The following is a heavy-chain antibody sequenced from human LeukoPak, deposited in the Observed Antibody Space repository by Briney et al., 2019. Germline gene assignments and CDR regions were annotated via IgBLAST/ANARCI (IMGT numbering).Heavy chain of an antibody. CDR1: GGIFSSYT. CDR2: INPDNGGT. V-gene: IGHV1-2*02. CDR3: ARGDSYGSPKPVAA. D-gene: IGHD3-10*01. Sequence: GASVKVSCKASGGIFSSYTISWVRQAPGQGLEWMGWINPDNGGTNYAQKFQGRVIMTRDTSITTVYMELSGLRSDDTAIYYCARGDSYGSPKPVAAWGQGTLVTVSS. J-gene: IGHJ5*02.